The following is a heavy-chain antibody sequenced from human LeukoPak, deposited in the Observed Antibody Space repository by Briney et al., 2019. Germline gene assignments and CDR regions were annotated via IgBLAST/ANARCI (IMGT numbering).Heavy chain of an antibody. CDR1: GGSISSLNL. Sequence: SETLSLTCIVSGGSISSLNLWSWLRQPPGRGLEWIGEMYLGGTTNFNPSLKSRVTILIDKSKNQLSLQLTSVTAADTAVYYCAGLEGRYSTDWFYFFDYWGQGALVTVSS. J-gene: IGHJ4*02. CDR2: MYLGGTT. CDR3: AGLEGRYSTDWFYFFDY. V-gene: IGHV4-4*02. D-gene: IGHD6-19*01.